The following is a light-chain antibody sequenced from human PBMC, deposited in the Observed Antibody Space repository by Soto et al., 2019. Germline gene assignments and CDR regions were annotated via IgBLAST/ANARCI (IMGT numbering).Light chain of an antibody. V-gene: IGKV3-15*01. Sequence: MVMTQSPATLSVSPGERVTLSCRTSQNVTSNLAWYQLKPGQTPSLLIYGTSTRAPDIPVRFSGSGSGTEFTRTITTVQSGDSAVYYCQQYDAWGFGPGTKVEIK. CDR3: QQYDAWG. J-gene: IGKJ1*01. CDR2: GTS. CDR1: QNVTSN.